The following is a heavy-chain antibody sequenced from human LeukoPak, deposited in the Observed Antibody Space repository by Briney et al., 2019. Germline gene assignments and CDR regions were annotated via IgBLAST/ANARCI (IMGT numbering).Heavy chain of an antibody. D-gene: IGHD2-21*02. CDR2: ISDIGTTQ. V-gene: IGHV3-48*03. CDR3: ARDRSKVTAYDDALDF. Sequence: PGGSLRLSRAASGFTFRSYELNWVRQAPGKGLEWVSYISDIGTTQHYADSVKGRFIISRDNAKNSLYLQMNSLTAEDTAVYYCARDRSKVTAYDDALDFWGQGTMVIVSS. CDR1: GFTFRSYE. J-gene: IGHJ3*01.